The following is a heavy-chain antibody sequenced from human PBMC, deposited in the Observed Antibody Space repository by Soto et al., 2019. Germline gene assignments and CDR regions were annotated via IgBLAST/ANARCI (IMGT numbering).Heavy chain of an antibody. Sequence: SQTLSLTCAISGDSVSSNNTAWKCIRQSPSTGIEWLVMTYFKSRWYNDYAVSAKNRISVNPDTSKIQISLLQTTRIPEATVVFYCAGTTSLYWSDLDVWGKGTMVTVSS. CDR2: TYFKSRWYN. V-gene: IGHV6-1*01. CDR1: GDSVSSNNTA. D-gene: IGHD1-7*01. J-gene: IGHJ6*04. CDR3: AGTTSLYWSDLDV.